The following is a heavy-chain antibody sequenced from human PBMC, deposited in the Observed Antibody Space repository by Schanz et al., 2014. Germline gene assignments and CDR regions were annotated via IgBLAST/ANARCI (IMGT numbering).Heavy chain of an antibody. CDR2: ISGSGDAS. J-gene: IGHJ5*02. D-gene: IGHD5-12*01. CDR1: GFTFTSFA. V-gene: IGHV3-23*04. Sequence: EVQLVESGGGLVQPGGSLRLSCAASGFTFTSFALSWVRQSPGKGLEWVSAISGSGDASYYADSVKGRFTVSRDNSKNTLYLQMNSLXXXXXXLYYCAKDLNTVATAPESWGQGALVTVSS. CDR3: AKDLNTVATAPES.